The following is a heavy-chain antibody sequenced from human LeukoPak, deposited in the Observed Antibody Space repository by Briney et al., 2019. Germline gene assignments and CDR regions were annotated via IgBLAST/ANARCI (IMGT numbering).Heavy chain of an antibody. J-gene: IGHJ6*03. CDR2: IDYSGST. CDR1: GGSITGYY. Sequence: SETLSLTCSVSGGSITGYYWSWIRQPPGKGLEWIGYIDYSGSTNYNPSLKSRVTISVDTSKNQFSLKLSSVTAADTAVYYCATWLDGGYRVRDYYYMDVWGKGTTVTVSS. CDR3: ATWLDGGYRVRDYYYMDV. D-gene: IGHD5-12*01. V-gene: IGHV4-59*01.